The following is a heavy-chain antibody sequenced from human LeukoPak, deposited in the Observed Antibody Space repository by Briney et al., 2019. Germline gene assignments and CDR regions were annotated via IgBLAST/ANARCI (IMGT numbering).Heavy chain of an antibody. CDR1: GFTFSSYA. CDR3: ARWYGDYFDY. D-gene: IGHD4-17*01. Sequence: GGSLRLSCAASGFTFSSYAMHWVRQAPGKGLEWVAVISYDGSNKYYADSVKGRFTISRGNSKNTLYLQMNSLRAEDTAVYYCARWYGDYFDYWGQGTLVTVSS. J-gene: IGHJ4*02. CDR2: ISYDGSNK. V-gene: IGHV3-30-3*01.